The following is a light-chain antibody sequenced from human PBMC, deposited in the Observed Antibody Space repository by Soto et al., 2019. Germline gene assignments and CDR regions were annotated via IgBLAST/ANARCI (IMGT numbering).Light chain of an antibody. CDR1: SSNIGSNY. CDR2: SNN. CDR3: AAWDDSLRGV. V-gene: IGLV1-47*02. J-gene: IGLJ3*02. Sequence: QSVLTQPPSASGTPGQRVTISCSGSSSNIGSNYVYWYQQLPGTAPKLLIYSNNKRPSGVPDRFSGSKSGTSASLAISGLRSEDEADYYCAAWDDSLRGVFGGGTKLTVL.